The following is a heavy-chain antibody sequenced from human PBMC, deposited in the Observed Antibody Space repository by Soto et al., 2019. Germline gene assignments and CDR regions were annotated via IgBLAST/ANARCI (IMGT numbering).Heavy chain of an antibody. CDR2: IYPGDSDT. CDR1: GYSFSKYW. J-gene: IGHJ2*01. CDR3: ARRQGGFDL. V-gene: IGHV5-51*01. Sequence: PGESLKISCEGSGYSFSKYWIGRVRQMPGKGLEWMGIIYPGDSDTRYSPSFQGQVTISADKSITTAYLQWSSLKASDTAIYYCARRQGGFDLWGRGTLVTVSS. D-gene: IGHD2-15*01.